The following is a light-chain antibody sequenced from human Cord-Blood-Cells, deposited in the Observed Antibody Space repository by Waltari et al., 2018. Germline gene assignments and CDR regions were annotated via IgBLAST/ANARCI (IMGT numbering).Light chain of an antibody. CDR1: QSVSSY. Sequence: EIVLTQSPATLSLSPGERATLSCRASQSVSSYLAWYQQKPGQAPRLLIYDASNEATGIPARFSGSGSGTDFTLTISSLEPEDFAVYYCQQRSNWPRTFGQGTKVEIK. CDR3: QQRSNWPRT. CDR2: DAS. J-gene: IGKJ1*01. V-gene: IGKV3-11*01.